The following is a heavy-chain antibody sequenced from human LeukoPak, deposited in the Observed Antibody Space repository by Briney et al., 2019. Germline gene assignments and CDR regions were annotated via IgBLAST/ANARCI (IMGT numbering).Heavy chain of an antibody. J-gene: IGHJ4*02. CDR2: IFPRGGT. CDR3: VREILYCSGGSCYRGPFDN. V-gene: IGHV4-30-4*01. Sequence: NPSETLSLTCTVSNDSISSGDYYWNWIRQPPGKGLVWIGYIFPRGGTSYNPSLKSRILFSVDTSQNQFSLKLNSVTAADTAVYYCVREILYCSGGSCYRGPFDNWGQGTLVTVSA. CDR1: NDSISSGDYY. D-gene: IGHD2-15*01.